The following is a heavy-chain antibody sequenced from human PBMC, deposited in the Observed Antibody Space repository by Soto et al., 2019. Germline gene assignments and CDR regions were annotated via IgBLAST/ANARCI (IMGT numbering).Heavy chain of an antibody. Sequence: EVQLVQSGAEVKKPGESLRISCKGSGYSFTSYWISWVRQMPGKGLEWMGGIDPSYSYTNYSPSFQGHVTISADKSIRTAYLQSSRLKTSDTAMYYCARRQTAAGDHDLTADYWGQGTLVTVSS. CDR1: GYSFTSYW. CDR3: ARRQTAAGDHDLTADY. V-gene: IGHV5-10-1*01. J-gene: IGHJ4*02. D-gene: IGHD6-13*01. CDR2: IDPSYSYT.